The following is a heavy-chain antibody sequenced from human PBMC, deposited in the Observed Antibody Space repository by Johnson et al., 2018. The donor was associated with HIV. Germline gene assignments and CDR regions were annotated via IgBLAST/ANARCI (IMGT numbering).Heavy chain of an antibody. Sequence: QVQLVESGGGVVRPGGSLRLSCAASGFTFSTYWMSWVRQAPGKGLEWVAVISYDGTNKYYADSVKGRFTISRDNAKNSLYLQMSSLRAEDTAVYYCTGGWYNLSAFDIWGQGTMVTVSS. J-gene: IGHJ3*02. CDR1: GFTFSTYW. CDR3: TGGWYNLSAFDI. CDR2: ISYDGTNK. V-gene: IGHV3-30*03. D-gene: IGHD6-19*01.